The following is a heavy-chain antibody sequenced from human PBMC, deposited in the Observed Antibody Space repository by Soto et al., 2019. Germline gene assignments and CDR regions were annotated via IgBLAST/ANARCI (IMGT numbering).Heavy chain of an antibody. CDR2: INAGNGNT. CDR3: ARDIVVVPAAIHWFDP. Sequence: QVQLVQSGAEVKKPGASVKVSCKASGYTFTSYAMHWVRQAPGQRLEWMGWINAGNGNTKYSQKFQGRVTITRDTAASKAYMELRSLRSEDTAVDYCARDIVVVPAAIHWFDPWGQGTLVTVSS. V-gene: IGHV1-3*01. CDR1: GYTFTSYA. D-gene: IGHD2-2*01. J-gene: IGHJ5*02.